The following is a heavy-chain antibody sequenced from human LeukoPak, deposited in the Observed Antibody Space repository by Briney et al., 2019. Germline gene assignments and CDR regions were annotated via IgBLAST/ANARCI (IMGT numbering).Heavy chain of an antibody. CDR3: ARGGSGFLEWLVDYYYYGMDV. V-gene: IGHV3-23*01. CDR2: ISGSGGST. CDR1: GFTFSSYA. D-gene: IGHD3-3*01. Sequence: PGGSLRLSCAASGFTFSSYAMSWVRQAPGKGLEWVSAISGSGGSTYYADSVKGRFTISRDNAKNSLYLQMNSLRAEDTAVYYCARGGSGFLEWLVDYYYYGMDVWGQGTTVTVSS. J-gene: IGHJ6*02.